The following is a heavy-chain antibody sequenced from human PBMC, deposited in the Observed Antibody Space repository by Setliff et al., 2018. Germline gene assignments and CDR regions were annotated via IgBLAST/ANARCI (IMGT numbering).Heavy chain of an antibody. CDR1: GFTFDDYA. J-gene: IGHJ6*02. CDR3: AKDISSLAAAGTGGMDV. D-gene: IGHD6-13*01. CDR2: ISWNSGSI. Sequence: PGGSLRLSCAASGFTFDDYAMHWVRQAPGKGLEWVSGISWNSGSIGYADSVKGRFTISRDNAKNSLYLQMNSLRAEDMALNYCAKDISSLAAAGTGGMDVWGQGTTVTVSS. V-gene: IGHV3-9*03.